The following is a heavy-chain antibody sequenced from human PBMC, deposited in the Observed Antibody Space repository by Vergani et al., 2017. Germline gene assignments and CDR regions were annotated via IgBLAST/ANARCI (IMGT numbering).Heavy chain of an antibody. Sequence: EVQLVESGGVVVQPGGFLRLSCAASGFTFDDYAMHWVRQAPGKGLEWVSLISWVGGSTYYADSVKGRFTISRDNSKNSLYLQMNSLRAEDTALYYCAKDSRAVVVPAASGHFDYWGQGTLVTVSS. CDR3: AKDSRAVVVPAASGHFDY. V-gene: IGHV3-43D*04. J-gene: IGHJ4*02. CDR2: ISWVGGST. D-gene: IGHD2-2*01. CDR1: GFTFDDYA.